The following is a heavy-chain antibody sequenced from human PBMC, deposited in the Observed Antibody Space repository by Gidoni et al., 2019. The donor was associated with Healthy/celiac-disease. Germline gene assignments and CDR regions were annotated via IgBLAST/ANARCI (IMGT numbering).Heavy chain of an antibody. CDR2: ISSSSSTI. CDR3: ARDLRLTGTTRGDFDY. V-gene: IGHV3-48*02. J-gene: IGHJ4*02. Sequence: GGSLRLSCAASGFTFSSYSMNWVRQAPGKGLEWVSYISSSSSTIYYADSVKGRFTISRDNAKNSLYLQMNSLRDEDTAVYYCARDLRLTGTTRGDFDYWGQGTLVTVSS. CDR1: GFTFSSYS. D-gene: IGHD1-7*01.